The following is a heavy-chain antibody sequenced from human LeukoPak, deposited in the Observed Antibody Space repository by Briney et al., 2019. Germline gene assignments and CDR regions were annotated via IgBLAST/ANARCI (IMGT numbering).Heavy chain of an antibody. CDR3: AKESGKFDN. CDR1: GLPIADFA. CDR2: ISGDGVST. Sequence: PAGSLRLSCLASGLPIADFAMHWVRQAPGKGLEWVSLISGDGVSTFYADSVKGRFSIFRDNRKNSLYLEMTTLRPEEAAMYYFAKESGKFDNWGQGTLVAVSS. D-gene: IGHD3-16*01. J-gene: IGHJ4*02. V-gene: IGHV3-43*02.